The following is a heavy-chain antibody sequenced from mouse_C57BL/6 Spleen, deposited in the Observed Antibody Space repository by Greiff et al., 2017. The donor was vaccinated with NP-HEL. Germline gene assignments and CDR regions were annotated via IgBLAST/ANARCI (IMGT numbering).Heavy chain of an antibody. CDR1: GYTFTSYW. Sequence: QVQLQQPGTELVKPGASVKLSCKASGYTFTSYWMHWVKQRPGQGLEWIGHINPGNGGTNYNEKFKSKATLTVDKSSSTAYMQLSSLTSEDSAVYDCAREGKGGAFDYWGQGTTLTVSS. CDR2: INPGNGGT. V-gene: IGHV1-53*01. J-gene: IGHJ2*01. CDR3: AREGKGGAFDY.